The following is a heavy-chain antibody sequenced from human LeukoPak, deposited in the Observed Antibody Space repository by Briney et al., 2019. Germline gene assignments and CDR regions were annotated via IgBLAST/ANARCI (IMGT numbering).Heavy chain of an antibody. D-gene: IGHD2/OR15-2a*01. J-gene: IGHJ6*03. Sequence: GGASGYSVSVYCFAVARQLPRKGLEWLFILYPGSSETKYSPYFLGPVTISADKSINTAYLQWNSLKASDSAMYYCARRREYRNCGYYYYYLDLWGKGTPVTVSS. CDR3: ARRREYRNCGYYYYYLDL. V-gene: IGHV5-51*01. CDR2: LYPGSSET. CDR1: GYSVSVYC.